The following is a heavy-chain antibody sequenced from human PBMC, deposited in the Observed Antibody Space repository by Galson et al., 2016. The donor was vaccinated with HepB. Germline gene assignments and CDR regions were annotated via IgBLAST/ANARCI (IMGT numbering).Heavy chain of an antibody. CDR1: GFTFSSYA. CDR2: ISGSGDRT. CDR3: AKSFGSGRSSSYAMDV. V-gene: IGHV3-23*01. D-gene: IGHD3-10*01. Sequence: SLRLSCAASGFTFSSYAMTWVRQAPGKGLEWVSAISGSGDRTYYADSVKGRFTISRDNSKNTLYVQMNSLRAEDTALYYCAKSFGSGRSSSYAMDVWGQGTTVTVSS. J-gene: IGHJ6*02.